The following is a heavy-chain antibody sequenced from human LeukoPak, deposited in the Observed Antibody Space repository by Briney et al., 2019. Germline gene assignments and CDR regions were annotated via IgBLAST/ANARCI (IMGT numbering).Heavy chain of an antibody. Sequence: GRSLRLSCAASGFTFDDYAMHWVRQAPGKGLEWVSGISWNSGSIGYADSVKGRFTISRDNAKNSLYLRMNSLRAEDMALYYCAKDRGYDFWSGYLDYWGQGTLVTVSS. CDR3: AKDRGYDFWSGYLDY. CDR1: GFTFDDYA. CDR2: ISWNSGSI. V-gene: IGHV3-9*03. D-gene: IGHD3-3*01. J-gene: IGHJ4*02.